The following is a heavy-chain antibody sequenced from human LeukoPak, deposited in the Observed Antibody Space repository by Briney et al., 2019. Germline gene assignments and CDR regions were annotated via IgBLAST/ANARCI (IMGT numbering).Heavy chain of an antibody. CDR1: GGSVSSGSYY. V-gene: IGHV4-61*01. J-gene: IGHJ6*04. CDR2: IYYSGST. CDR3: ARDMAGTPCYYGMDV. D-gene: IGHD6-19*01. Sequence: SETLSLTCTVSGGSVSSGSYYWSWIRRPPGKGLEWIGYIYYSGSTNYNPSLKSRVTISVDTSKNQFSLKLSSVTAADTAVYYCARDMAGTPCYYGMDVWGKGTTVTSPQ.